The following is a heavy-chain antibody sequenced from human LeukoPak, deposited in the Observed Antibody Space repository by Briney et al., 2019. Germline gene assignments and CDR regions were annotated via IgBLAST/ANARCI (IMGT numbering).Heavy chain of an antibody. CDR2: ISSGGGNK. J-gene: IGHJ4*02. D-gene: IGHD1-7*01. Sequence: GGSLRLSCAASGFTFSSYEMNWVRQAPGKGLEWVSYISSGGGNKYYADSVKDRFTISRDNAKNSLLLQMNSLRVEDTAVYYCATGNWNWGTWGQGTLVTVSS. CDR1: GFTFSSYE. V-gene: IGHV3-48*03. CDR3: ATGNWNWGT.